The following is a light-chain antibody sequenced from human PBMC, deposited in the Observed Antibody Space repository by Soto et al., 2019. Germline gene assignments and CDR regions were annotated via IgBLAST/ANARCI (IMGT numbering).Light chain of an antibody. CDR1: SSNIGSNY. CDR3: AAWDDSFVV. J-gene: IGLJ2*01. V-gene: IGLV1-47*01. CDR2: RNN. Sequence: QSVLTQPPSASGTPRQRVTISCSGSSSNIGSNYVYWYQQLPGTAPKLLIYRNNQRPSGVPDRFSGSKSGTSASLAISGLRSEDEADYYCAAWDDSFVVFGGGTKLTVL.